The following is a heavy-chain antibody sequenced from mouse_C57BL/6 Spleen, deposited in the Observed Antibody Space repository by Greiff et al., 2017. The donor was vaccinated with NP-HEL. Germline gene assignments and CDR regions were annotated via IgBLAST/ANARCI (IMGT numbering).Heavy chain of an antibody. CDR2: IRSKSNNYAT. CDR3: VRHEGGWFAY. CDR1: GFSFNTYA. Sequence: VMLVESGGGLVQPKGSLKLSCAASGFSFNTYAMNWVRQAPGKGLEWVARIRSKSNNYATYYADSVKDRFTISRDDSESMLYLQMNNLKTEDTAMYYCVRHEGGWFAYWGQGTLVTVSA. J-gene: IGHJ3*01. V-gene: IGHV10-1*01.